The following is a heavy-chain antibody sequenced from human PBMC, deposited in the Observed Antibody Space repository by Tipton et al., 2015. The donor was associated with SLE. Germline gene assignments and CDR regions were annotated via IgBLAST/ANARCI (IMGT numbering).Heavy chain of an antibody. CDR3: CSHYDYGDYDASS. CDR1: GFMSSGSA. V-gene: IGHV3-73*01. D-gene: IGHD4/OR15-4a*01. CDR2: IRSKANNYAT. J-gene: IGHJ5*02. Sequence: GSLRLSCAASGFMSSGSAIHWVRQPSGKGLEWVGRIRSKANNYATVYDASLKGRFTISRDESKNTAYLQMNSLKTEDTAIYYCCSHYDYGDYDASSWGQGTLVTVSS.